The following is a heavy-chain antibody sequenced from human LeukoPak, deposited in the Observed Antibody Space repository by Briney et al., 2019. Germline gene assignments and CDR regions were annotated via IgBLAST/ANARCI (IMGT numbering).Heavy chain of an antibody. CDR2: IYYSGST. J-gene: IGHJ4*02. Sequence: PSETLSLTCTVSGGSISSSSYYWGWIRQPPGKGLEWIGSIYYSGSTYYNPSLKSRVTISVDTSKNQFSLNVRSVTDADTAVYYCARRDVTTHRFDYWGQGALVTVSS. CDR1: GGSISSSSYY. D-gene: IGHD4-17*01. CDR3: ARRDVTTHRFDY. V-gene: IGHV4-39*07.